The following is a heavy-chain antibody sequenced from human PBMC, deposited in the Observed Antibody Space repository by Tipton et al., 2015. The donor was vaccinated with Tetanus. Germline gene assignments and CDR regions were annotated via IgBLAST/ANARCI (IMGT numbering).Heavy chain of an antibody. CDR3: ARLPKHYSASGST. V-gene: IGHV5-51*01. J-gene: IGHJ5*02. CDR1: GYKFGIYW. CDR2: IYPGDSDT. Sequence: VQLVQSGAEVKKSGESLKISCSGSGYKFGIYWIAWMRQMPGKGLEWMGIIYPGDSDTRYSPSFEGRVSISVDRFITTAYLQWRSLKASDTAIYFCARLPKHYSASGSTWGQGTLVTVSS. D-gene: IGHD3-10*01.